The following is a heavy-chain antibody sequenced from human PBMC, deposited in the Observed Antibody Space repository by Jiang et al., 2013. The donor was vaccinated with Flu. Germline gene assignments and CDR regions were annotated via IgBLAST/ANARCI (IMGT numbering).Heavy chain of an antibody. Sequence: QLLESGGGLVQPGRSLRLSCAASGFSFVDYAMHWVRQAPGRGLDWVAAVWYDGRNENFADSVKGRFTISRDSSKNTLHLELNSLRVEDTGIYYCATENNTPMVDGFDVWGQGTVVTVSS. V-gene: IGHV3-33*03. CDR1: GFSFVDYA. D-gene: IGHD5-18*01. CDR3: ATENNTPMVDGFDV. J-gene: IGHJ3*01. CDR2: VWYDGRNE.